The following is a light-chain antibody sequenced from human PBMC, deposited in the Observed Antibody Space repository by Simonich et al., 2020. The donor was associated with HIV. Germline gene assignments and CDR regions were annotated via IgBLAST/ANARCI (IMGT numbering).Light chain of an antibody. J-gene: IGKJ2*01. Sequence: DIQMTHSPSSLSASVVDRVTIPCRASQSISSYLNWDQQKPGKAPKLLIYAASRLQSGVPSRFSGSGSGTDFTLTISSLQPEDFATYYCQQSYSTPYTFGQGTKLEIK. CDR3: QQSYSTPYT. CDR2: AAS. V-gene: IGKV1-39*01. CDR1: QSISSY.